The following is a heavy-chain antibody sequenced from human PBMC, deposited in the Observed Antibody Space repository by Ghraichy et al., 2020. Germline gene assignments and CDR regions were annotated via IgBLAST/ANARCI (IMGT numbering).Heavy chain of an antibody. V-gene: IGHV3-30*02. J-gene: IGHJ4*02. D-gene: IGHD3-10*01. Sequence: GGSLRLSCAASGFTFSSYGMHWVRQAPGKGLEWVAFIRYDGSNKYYADSVKGRFTISRDNSKNTLYLQMNSLRAEDTAVYYCAKGGAGLWFGELLFRFDYWGQGTLVTVS. CDR1: GFTFSSYG. CDR3: AKGGAGLWFGELLFRFDY. CDR2: IRYDGSNK.